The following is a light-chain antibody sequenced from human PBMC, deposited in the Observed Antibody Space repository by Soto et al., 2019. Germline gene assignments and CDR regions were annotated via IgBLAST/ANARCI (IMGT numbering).Light chain of an antibody. CDR1: SSDVGGYNY. V-gene: IGLV2-8*01. CDR2: EIS. J-gene: IGLJ1*01. CDR3: SSYAGSNNYV. Sequence: QSALTQPPSASGSPGQSVTISYTGTSSDVGGYNYVSWYQQHPGKAPKVMIYEISKRPSGVPDRFSGSKSGNTASLTVSGLQAEEEADYYCSSYAGSNNYVFGTGTKLTVL.